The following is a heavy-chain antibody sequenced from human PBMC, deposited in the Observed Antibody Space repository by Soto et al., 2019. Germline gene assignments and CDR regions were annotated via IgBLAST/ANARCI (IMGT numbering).Heavy chain of an antibody. CDR2: IYYSGST. CDR1: GGSISSSSYY. CDR3: ARERVRWFDP. Sequence: SETLSLTCTVSGGSISSSSYYWGWIRQPPGKGLEWIGYIYYSGSTYYNPSLKSRVTISVDTSKNQFSLKLSSVTAADTAVYYCARERVRWFDPWGQGTLVTVSS. V-gene: IGHV4-30-4*08. D-gene: IGHD2-8*01. J-gene: IGHJ5*02.